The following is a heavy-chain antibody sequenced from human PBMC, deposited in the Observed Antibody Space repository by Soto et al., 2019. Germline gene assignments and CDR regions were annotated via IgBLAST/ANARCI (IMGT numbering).Heavy chain of an antibody. CDR3: AKGSRTGDRIAVAGTMDY. CDR2: ISGSGGST. D-gene: IGHD6-19*01. J-gene: IGHJ4*02. CDR1: GFTFSSYA. V-gene: IGHV3-23*01. Sequence: GGSLRLSCAASGFTFSSYAMSWVRQAPGKGLEWVSAISGSGGSTYYADSVKGRFTISRDNSKNTLYLQMNSLRAEDTAVYYCAKGSRTGDRIAVAGTMDYWGQGTLVTVSS.